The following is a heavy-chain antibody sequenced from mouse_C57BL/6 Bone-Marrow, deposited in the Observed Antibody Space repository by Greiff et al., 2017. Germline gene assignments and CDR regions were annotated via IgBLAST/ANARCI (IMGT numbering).Heavy chain of an antibody. Sequence: QVQLQQSGAELARPGASVKLSCKASGYTFTSYGISWVKQRTGQGLEWIGEIYPRSGNTYYNEKFKGKATLTADKSSSTAYMELRSLTSEDSAVYSCAMSAVRAFSKYFDYWGQGTTLTVSS. CDR2: IYPRSGNT. V-gene: IGHV1-81*01. CDR1: GYTFTSYG. D-gene: IGHD1-1*01. J-gene: IGHJ2*01. CDR3: AMSAVRAFSKYFDY.